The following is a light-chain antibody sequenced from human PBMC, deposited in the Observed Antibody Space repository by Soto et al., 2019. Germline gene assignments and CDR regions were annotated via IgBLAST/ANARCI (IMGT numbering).Light chain of an antibody. CDR1: QSISSW. J-gene: IGKJ2*01. V-gene: IGKV1-5*03. Sequence: DIQMTQSPSTLSASVGDRVTITCRASQSISSWLAWYQQKPGKAPKLLIYKASSLESGVPSRFSGSGSGTEFTLTTSSLQPADFATYYCQQYNSYPYTFGQGTKLEIK. CDR3: QQYNSYPYT. CDR2: KAS.